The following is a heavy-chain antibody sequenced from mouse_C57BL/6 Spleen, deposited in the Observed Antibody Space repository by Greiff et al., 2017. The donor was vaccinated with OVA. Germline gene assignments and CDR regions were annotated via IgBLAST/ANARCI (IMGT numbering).Heavy chain of an antibody. V-gene: IGHV1-69*01. J-gene: IGHJ4*01. D-gene: IGHD2-4*01. CDR1: GYTFTSYW. Sequence: VQLQQPGAELVMPGASVKLSCKASGYTFTSYWMHWVKQRPGQGLEWIGEIDPSDSYTNYNQKFKGKSTLPVDKSSSTAYMQLSSLTSEDSAVYYCARIPSRDYEYLYAMDYWGQGTSVTVSS. CDR3: ARIPSRDYEYLYAMDY. CDR2: IDPSDSYT.